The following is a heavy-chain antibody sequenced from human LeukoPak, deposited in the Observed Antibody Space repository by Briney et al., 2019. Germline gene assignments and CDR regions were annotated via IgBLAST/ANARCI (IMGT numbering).Heavy chain of an antibody. Sequence: GESLKISCTGSGYSFTNSWIGWVRRIPGKGLEWMGIIYPGDSDIRYSPSFQGQVTISADKSISTAYLQWSSLQASDTAMYYCARHHGAYCGGDCYSDWGQGTLVTVSS. D-gene: IGHD2-21*02. CDR1: GYSFTNSW. V-gene: IGHV5-51*01. CDR3: ARHHGAYCGGDCYSD. J-gene: IGHJ4*02. CDR2: IYPGDSDI.